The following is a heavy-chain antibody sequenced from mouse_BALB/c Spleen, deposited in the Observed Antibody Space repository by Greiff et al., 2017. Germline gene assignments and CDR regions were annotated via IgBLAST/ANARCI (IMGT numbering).Heavy chain of an antibody. CDR3: AGMYGNYVDFDY. D-gene: IGHD2-10*02. V-gene: IGHV14-3*02. Sequence: EVQLQQSGAELVKPGASVKLSCTASGFNIKDTYMHWVKQRPEQGLEWIGRIDPANGNTKYDPKFQGKATITADTSSNTAYLQLSSLTSEDTAVYYCAGMYGNYVDFDYWGQGTTLTVSS. J-gene: IGHJ2*01. CDR2: IDPANGNT. CDR1: GFNIKDTY.